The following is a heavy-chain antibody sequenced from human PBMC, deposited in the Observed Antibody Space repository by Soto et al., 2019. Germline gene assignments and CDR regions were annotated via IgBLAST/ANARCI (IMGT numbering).Heavy chain of an antibody. D-gene: IGHD2-21*01. CDR3: ARHGRDAYSNWFDP. CDR1: GDSISSSTYF. J-gene: IGHJ5*02. V-gene: IGHV4-39*01. CDR2: IYYTGST. Sequence: QLQLQESGPGLVKPSETLSLTCTVSGDSISSSTYFWGCIRQPPGQGLEWIGSIYYTGSTYYNPSLKSRVTMSVDTSQNQFSLRLSRVTAADTAVYCCARHGRDAYSNWFDPWGQGTLVTASS.